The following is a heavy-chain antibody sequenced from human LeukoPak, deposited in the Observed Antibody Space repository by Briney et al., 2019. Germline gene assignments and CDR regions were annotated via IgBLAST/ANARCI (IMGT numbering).Heavy chain of an antibody. D-gene: IGHD5-18*01. CDR1: GFTFSSYA. CDR2: ISGSGGST. Sequence: GSLRLSCAASGFTFSSYAMSWVRQAPGKGLEWVSAISGSGGSTYYADSVKGRFTISRDNPKNTLYLQMNSLRAEDTAVYYCAKGGDTAMVIRPYYFDYWGQGTLVTVSS. CDR3: AKGGDTAMVIRPYYFDY. J-gene: IGHJ4*02. V-gene: IGHV3-23*01.